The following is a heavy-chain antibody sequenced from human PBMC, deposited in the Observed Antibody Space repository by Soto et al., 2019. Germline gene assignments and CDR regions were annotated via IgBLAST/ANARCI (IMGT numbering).Heavy chain of an antibody. CDR2: IYTSGST. V-gene: IGHV4-4*07. J-gene: IGHJ5*02. D-gene: IGHD6-13*01. CDR3: ARMSIAAAGIGGWFDH. Sequence: PSETLSLTCTVSGGSISSYYWSWIRQPAGKGLEWIGRIYTSGSTNYNPSLKSRVTMSVDTSKNQFSLKLSSATAADTAVYYCARMSIAAAGIGGWFDHWGQGTLGTVAA. CDR1: GGSISSYY.